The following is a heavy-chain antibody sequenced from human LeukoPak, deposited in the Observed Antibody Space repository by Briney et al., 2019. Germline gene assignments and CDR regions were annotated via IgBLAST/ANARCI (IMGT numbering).Heavy chain of an antibody. CDR3: ARRGIAARRGYYYYYYMDV. V-gene: IGHV1-69*05. D-gene: IGHD6-6*01. Sequence: SVKVSCKASGGTFSSYAISWVRQAPGQGLEWMGGSIPIFGTANYAQKFQGRVTITTDESTSTAYMELSSLRSEDTAVYYCARRGIAARRGYYYYYYMDVWGKGTTVTVSS. J-gene: IGHJ6*03. CDR1: GGTFSSYA. CDR2: SIPIFGTA.